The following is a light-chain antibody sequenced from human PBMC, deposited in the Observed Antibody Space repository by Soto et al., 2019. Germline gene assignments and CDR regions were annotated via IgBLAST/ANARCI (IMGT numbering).Light chain of an antibody. V-gene: IGKV3-20*01. Sequence: EIVLTQSPGTLSLSPGERATLSCRASQSVSSSYLAWYQQKPGQAPRLLIYGASSRATDIPDRFSGSGSGTDFTLAISSLETEDFAVYYCHYYDSPPRTFGEGTKVEIK. CDR1: QSVSSSY. J-gene: IGKJ1*01. CDR3: HYYDSPPRT. CDR2: GAS.